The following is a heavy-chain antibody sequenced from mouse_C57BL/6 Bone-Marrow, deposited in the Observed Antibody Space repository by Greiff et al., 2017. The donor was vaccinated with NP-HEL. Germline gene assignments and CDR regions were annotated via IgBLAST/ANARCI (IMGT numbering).Heavy chain of an antibody. CDR2: IYPRSGNT. Sequence: VQLVESGAELARPGASVKLSCKASGYTFTSYGISWVKQRPGQGLEWIGEIYPRSGNTYYNEKFKGKATLTADKSSSTAYMELRSLTSEDSAVYFCARNKASVDYWGQGTTRTVSS. D-gene: IGHD6-1*01. V-gene: IGHV1-81*01. CDR1: GYTFTSYG. J-gene: IGHJ2*01. CDR3: ARNKASVDY.